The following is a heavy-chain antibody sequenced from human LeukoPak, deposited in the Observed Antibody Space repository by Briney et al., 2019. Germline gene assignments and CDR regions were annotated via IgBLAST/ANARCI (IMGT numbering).Heavy chain of an antibody. D-gene: IGHD3-10*01. CDR1: GGSVSSGSYY. CDR2: IYYSGST. J-gene: IGHJ4*02. V-gene: IGHV4-61*01. Sequence: SETLSLTCTVSGGSVSSGSYYWSWIRQPPGKGLEWIGYIYYSGSTNYNPPLKSRVTMSVDTSKNQFSLKLSSVTAADTAVYYCARVKGREGSTVIIDYWGQGTLVTVSS. CDR3: ARVKGREGSTVIIDY.